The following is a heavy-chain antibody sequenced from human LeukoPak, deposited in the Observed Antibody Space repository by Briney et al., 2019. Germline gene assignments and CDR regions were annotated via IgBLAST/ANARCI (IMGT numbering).Heavy chain of an antibody. CDR2: IYYSGST. V-gene: IGHV4-39*07. J-gene: IGHJ4*02. Sequence: SETLSLTCTVSGGSISSSSYYWGWIRQPPGKGLEWIGSIYYSGSTYYNPSLKSRVTISVDTSKNQFSLKLSSVTAADTAVYYCAREYSSSSSLDYWGQGTLVTVSS. CDR1: GGSISSSSYY. CDR3: AREYSSSSSLDY. D-gene: IGHD6-6*01.